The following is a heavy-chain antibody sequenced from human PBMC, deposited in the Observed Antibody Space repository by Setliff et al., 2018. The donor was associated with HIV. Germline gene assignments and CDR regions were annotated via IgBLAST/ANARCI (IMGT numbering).Heavy chain of an antibody. CDR3: ARVGAAGVPSTMDYYYYMDV. Sequence: KPSETLSLTCTVSGGSISTYYWSWIRQPPGKGLEWIGHIYASGSTKYNPSPESRVNMSVDTSRTQFSLKWRSVTAADTAVYYCARVGAAGVPSTMDYYYYMDVWGKGTTVTVSS. CDR1: GGSISTYY. J-gene: IGHJ6*03. D-gene: IGHD3-10*01. V-gene: IGHV4-4*07. CDR2: IYASGST.